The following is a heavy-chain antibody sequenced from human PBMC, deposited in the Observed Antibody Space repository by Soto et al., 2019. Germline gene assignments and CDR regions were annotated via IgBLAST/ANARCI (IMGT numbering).Heavy chain of an antibody. J-gene: IGHJ6*02. V-gene: IGHV3-74*01. CDR1: GFTFSSYW. CDR3: AREDSSGWFGVGMDV. Sequence: EVPLVESGGGLVQPGGSLRLSCAASGFTFSSYWMHWVRQAPGKGLVWVSRINSDGSSTSYADSVKGRFTISRDNAKNTLYLQMNSLRAEDTAVYYCAREDSSGWFGVGMDVWGQGTTVTVSS. CDR2: INSDGSST. D-gene: IGHD3-22*01.